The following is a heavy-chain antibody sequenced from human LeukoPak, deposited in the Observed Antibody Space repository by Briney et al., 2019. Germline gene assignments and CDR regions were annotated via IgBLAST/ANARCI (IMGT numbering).Heavy chain of an antibody. CDR2: VYHTGST. Sequence: SGTLSLTCAVSGGSISSSYWWSWVRQPPGKGLDWIGGVYHTGSTNYNSSLKSRVTTSVDKSKNQFSLKLTSVTAADTAVYYCARITVTKGRYNWFDPWGQGTLVTVSS. CDR3: ARITVTKGRYNWFDP. D-gene: IGHD4-11*01. CDR1: GGSISSSYW. J-gene: IGHJ5*02. V-gene: IGHV4-4*02.